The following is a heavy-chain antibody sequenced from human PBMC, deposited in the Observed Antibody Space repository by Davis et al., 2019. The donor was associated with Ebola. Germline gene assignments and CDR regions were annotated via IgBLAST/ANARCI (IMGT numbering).Heavy chain of an antibody. Sequence: ASVKVSCKASGYTFINYHMHWVRQAPGQGLEWMGIIHPSGGRTTYAQKFQGRVTMTRDTSTSTDYMELSSLRSEDTAVYYCARILGGAFHYWGQGSLVTVAS. CDR3: ARILGGAFHY. CDR2: IHPSGGRT. CDR1: GYTFINYH. V-gene: IGHV1-46*01. D-gene: IGHD1-26*01. J-gene: IGHJ4*02.